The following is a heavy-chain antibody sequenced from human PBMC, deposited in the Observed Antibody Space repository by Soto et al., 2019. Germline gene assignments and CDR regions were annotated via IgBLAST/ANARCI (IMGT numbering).Heavy chain of an antibody. D-gene: IGHD1-7*01. V-gene: IGHV3-33*01. Sequence: GGSLRLSCAASGFTFSSYGMHWVRQAPGKGLEWVAVIWYDGSNKYYADSVKGRFPISRDNSKNTLYLQMNSLRAEDTAVYYCARESEGITGTTHYYYGMDVWGQGTTVTVSS. J-gene: IGHJ6*02. CDR3: ARESEGITGTTHYYYGMDV. CDR1: GFTFSSYG. CDR2: IWYDGSNK.